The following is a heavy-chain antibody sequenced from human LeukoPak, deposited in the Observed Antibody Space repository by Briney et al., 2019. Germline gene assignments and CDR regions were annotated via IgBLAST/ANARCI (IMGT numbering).Heavy chain of an antibody. CDR1: GGSISSYY. V-gene: IGHV4-59*01. CDR2: IHYSGST. Sequence: PSETLSLTCTVSGGSISSYYWSWIRQPPGKGLEWIGYIHYSGSTNYNPSLRSRVTISVDTSKNQFSLKLSSVTAADTAVYYCARGATIEVASPDYFDYWSQGSLVTVSS. D-gene: IGHD3-22*01. J-gene: IGHJ4*02. CDR3: ARGATIEVASPDYFDY.